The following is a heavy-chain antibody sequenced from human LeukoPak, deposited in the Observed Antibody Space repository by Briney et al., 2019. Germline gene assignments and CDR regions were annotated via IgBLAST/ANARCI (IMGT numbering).Heavy chain of an antibody. CDR2: INAANGNT. CDR1: GYTFTSYA. J-gene: IGHJ5*02. Sequence: ASVKVSCKASGYTFTSYAMHWVRQAPGQRLNWMGWINAANGNTKYSQKFQGRVTITRDTSASTAYMELSSLRSEDTAVYYCARAPYYYDSSGYRSWFDPWGQGTLVTVSS. V-gene: IGHV1-3*01. CDR3: ARAPYYYDSSGYRSWFDP. D-gene: IGHD3-22*01.